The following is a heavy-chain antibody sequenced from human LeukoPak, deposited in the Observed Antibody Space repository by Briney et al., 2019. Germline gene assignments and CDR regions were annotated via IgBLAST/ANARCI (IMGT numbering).Heavy chain of an antibody. D-gene: IGHD6-19*01. CDR3: VRETPIAVAGTIYFYFYMDV. CDR1: GFTLDDYG. Sequence: PGGSLRLSCAASGFTLDDYGMSWVRQAPGKGLEWVSGINWNGGSTTYADSVRGRFTIPRDNAKNSLYLQMSSLRAEDTALYYCVRETPIAVAGTIYFYFYMDVWGKGTTVTVSS. V-gene: IGHV3-20*04. J-gene: IGHJ6*03. CDR2: INWNGGST.